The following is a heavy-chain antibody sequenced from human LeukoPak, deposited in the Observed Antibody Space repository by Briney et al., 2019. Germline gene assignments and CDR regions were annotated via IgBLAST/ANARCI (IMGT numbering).Heavy chain of an antibody. D-gene: IGHD6-19*01. Sequence: GGSLRLSCAASGFTFSDYNINWVRQAPGKGLEWLSVMYSGGTTYYADSVKGRFTIPSDSSKNTLYLQMNSLRVEDTAMYYCASYSSGWYLVNGDPIFNYWGQGTLVTVSS. CDR2: MYSGGTT. V-gene: IGHV3-66*01. J-gene: IGHJ4*02. CDR1: GFTFSDYN. CDR3: ASYSSGWYLVNGDPIFNY.